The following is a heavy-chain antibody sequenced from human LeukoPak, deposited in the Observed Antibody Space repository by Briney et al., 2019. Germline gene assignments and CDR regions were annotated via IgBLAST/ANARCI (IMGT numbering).Heavy chain of an antibody. V-gene: IGHV4-59*01. CDR3: ASRTSRYCSSTSCYTDYYYMDV. J-gene: IGHJ6*03. CDR2: IYYSGST. Sequence: SETLSLTCTVSGGSISSYYWSWIRQPPGKGLEWIGYIYYSGSTNYNPSLKSRVTISVDTSKNQFSLKLSSVTAADTAEYYCASRTSRYCSSTSCYTDYYYMDVWGKGTTVTVSS. CDR1: GGSISSYY. D-gene: IGHD2-2*02.